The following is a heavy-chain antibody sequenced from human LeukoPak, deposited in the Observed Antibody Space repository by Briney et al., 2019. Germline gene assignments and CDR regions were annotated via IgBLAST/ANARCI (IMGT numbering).Heavy chain of an antibody. CDR2: ISPSGGST. D-gene: IGHD3-16*01. J-gene: IGHJ4*02. CDR3: AKESEHYGSPPNY. V-gene: IGHV3-23*01. CDR1: GFSFSSYG. Sequence: GGSLRLSCAASGFSFSSYGMSWVRQAPGKGLEWASAISPSGGSTYYADSVKGRFTISRDNSKNTLYLQMNSLRAEDTAVYYCAKESEHYGSPPNYWGQGTLITVSS.